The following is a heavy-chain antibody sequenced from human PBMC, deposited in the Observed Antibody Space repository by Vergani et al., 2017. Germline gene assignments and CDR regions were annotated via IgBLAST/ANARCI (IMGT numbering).Heavy chain of an antibody. CDR2: ITTVFGTT. CDR1: GGDFRNYA. D-gene: IGHD6-19*01. CDR3: ARDRGGVAGNVRGV. V-gene: IGHV1-69*13. Sequence: QVLLVQAGSEVKKPGSSLKVSCKASGGDFRNYAINWVRQAPGQGLEWMGRITTVFGTTDYAPKFQGRLTITSDESASAVNMELSGLRSDDTAIYYCARDRGGVAGNVRGVWGQGTTVIVSS. J-gene: IGHJ6*02.